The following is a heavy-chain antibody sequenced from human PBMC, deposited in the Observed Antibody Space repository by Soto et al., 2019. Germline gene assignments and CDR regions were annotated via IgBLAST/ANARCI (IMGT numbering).Heavy chain of an antibody. V-gene: IGHV3-7*03. Sequence: GGSLRLSCAASGFTFSSYWMSWVRQAPGKGLEWVANIKQDGSEKYYVDSVKGRFTISRDNAKNSLYLQMNSLRAEDTAVYYCARDHSSRMAADAFDIWGQGTMVTVSS. CDR3: ARDHSSRMAADAFDI. CDR2: IKQDGSEK. J-gene: IGHJ3*02. D-gene: IGHD6-25*01. CDR1: GFTFSSYW.